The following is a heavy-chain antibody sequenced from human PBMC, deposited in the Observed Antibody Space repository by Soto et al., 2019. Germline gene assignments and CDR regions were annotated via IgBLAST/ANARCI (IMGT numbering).Heavy chain of an antibody. CDR3: ASVCGGDCHNGMDV. D-gene: IGHD2-21*02. V-gene: IGHV4-31*03. J-gene: IGHJ6*02. CDR2: IYYSGNT. CDR1: GGSISSGGYY. Sequence: QVQLQESGPGLVKPSQTLSLTCTVSGGSISSGGYYWTWIRQHPGKGLEWIGYIYYSGNTYYNPSLXXXVXXSADTSKNPFSLKLSSVTAADTAVYYCASVCGGDCHNGMDVWGQGTTVTVSS.